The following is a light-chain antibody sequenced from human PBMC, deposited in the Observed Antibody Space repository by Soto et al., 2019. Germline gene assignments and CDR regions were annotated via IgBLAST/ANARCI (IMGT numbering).Light chain of an antibody. Sequence: DIQMTQSPSTLSASVGDRVTITCRASQSISSWLAWYQQKPGQAPKLLIYKASTLQSGVPSRFSGSGSGTEFPLAISSLQPDDSATYYCQQYNDNWTFGQGTKVE. J-gene: IGKJ1*01. CDR2: KAS. CDR3: QQYNDNWT. CDR1: QSISSW. V-gene: IGKV1-5*03.